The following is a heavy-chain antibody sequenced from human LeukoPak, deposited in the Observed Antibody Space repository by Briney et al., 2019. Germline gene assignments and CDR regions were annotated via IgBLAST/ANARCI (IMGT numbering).Heavy chain of an antibody. D-gene: IGHD3-10*01. V-gene: IGHV3-7*03. CDR3: ARAGVLWFGESKFDY. CDR1: GFTFSSYW. J-gene: IGHJ4*02. CDR2: IKEDGSEK. Sequence: PGGSLRLSCAASGFTFSSYWMSWVRQAPGKGLEWVANIKEDGSEKYYVDSVKGRFTISRGNAKNSLYLQMNSLRAEDTAVYYCARAGVLWFGESKFDYWGQGTQVTVSS.